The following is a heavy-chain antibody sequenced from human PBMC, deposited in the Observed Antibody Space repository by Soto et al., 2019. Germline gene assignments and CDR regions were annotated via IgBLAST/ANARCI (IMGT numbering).Heavy chain of an antibody. Sequence: QVQLVQSGAEVKKPGASVKVSCKASGYTFTSYYMHWVRQAPGQGLEWMGIINPSGGSTSYAQKFQGRDTRTRDTSTSKVYMELSSRRSEDTAVYYGARAPPGGGDCLIDYWGQGTLVTVSS. CDR2: INPSGGST. D-gene: IGHD2-21*02. V-gene: IGHV1-46*03. CDR1: GYTFTSYY. J-gene: IGHJ4*02. CDR3: ARAPPGGGDCLIDY.